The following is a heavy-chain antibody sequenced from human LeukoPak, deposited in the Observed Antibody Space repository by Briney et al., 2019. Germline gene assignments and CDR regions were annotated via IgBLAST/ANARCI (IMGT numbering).Heavy chain of an antibody. CDR3: ARAYQQVYYGMDV. CDR1: GGSLSRCRYY. V-gene: IGHV4-31*03. Sequence: SEALSLTCPFSGGSLSRCRYYGRWLRQPPGRGLEGIGYIYYSGSTYYNPSLKSRVTISVDTSKNQFSLKLSSVTAADTAVYYCARAYQQVYYGMDVWGQGTTVTVSS. D-gene: IGHD6-13*01. J-gene: IGHJ6*02. CDR2: IYYSGST.